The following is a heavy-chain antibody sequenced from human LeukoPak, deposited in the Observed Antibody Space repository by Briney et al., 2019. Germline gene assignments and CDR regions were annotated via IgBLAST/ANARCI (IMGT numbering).Heavy chain of an antibody. V-gene: IGHV1-69*13. CDR1: GGTFSSYA. CDR2: IIPIFGTA. J-gene: IGHJ6*04. CDR3: PRDPIAVAGTRGEYYYYGMDV. D-gene: IGHD6-19*01. Sequence: ASVKVSCKASGGTFSSYAISWVRQAPGQGLEWMGGIIPIFGTANYAQKFQGRVTITADESTSTAYMELSSLRSEDTAVYYCPRDPIAVAGTRGEYYYYGMDVWGKGTTVTVSS.